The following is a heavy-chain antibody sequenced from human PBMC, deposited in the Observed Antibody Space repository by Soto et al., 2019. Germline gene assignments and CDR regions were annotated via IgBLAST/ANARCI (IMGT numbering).Heavy chain of an antibody. CDR1: GYSFPTYW. CDR3: ARHRDTTMARRVMDV. Sequence: GESLKISCKGSGYSFPTYWIGWVRQMPEKGLEWMGIIYPGDSETRYSPSFQGQVTISADKSISTAYLQWSSLKASDTAMYYCARHRDTTMARRVMDVWGQGTTVTVSS. D-gene: IGHD5-18*01. J-gene: IGHJ6*02. V-gene: IGHV5-51*01. CDR2: IYPGDSET.